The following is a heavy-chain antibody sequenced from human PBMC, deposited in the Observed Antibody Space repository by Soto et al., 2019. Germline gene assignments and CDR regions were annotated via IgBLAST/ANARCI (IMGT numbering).Heavy chain of an antibody. V-gene: IGHV4-59*01. CDR1: GGSISPYY. D-gene: IGHD3-22*01. Sequence: PSETLSLTCTVSGGSISPYYWSWIRQTPGKGLEWIGYIYYSGSTNYNPSLKSRVTISVDTSKNQCSLKLSSVTAADTAAYHCARAAYYSDSSGYFLDNWGQGTLVTVSS. CDR3: ARAAYYSDSSGYFLDN. CDR2: IYYSGST. J-gene: IGHJ4*02.